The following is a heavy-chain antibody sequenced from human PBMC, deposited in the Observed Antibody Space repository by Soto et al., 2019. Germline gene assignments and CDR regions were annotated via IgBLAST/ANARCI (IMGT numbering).Heavy chain of an antibody. Sequence: QVQLVESGGGLVKPGGSLRLSCTASGFTFTDHYMTWIRQAPGKGLEWVSYINSGGRNIYYADSVRGRFTISRENAKNSVYLQISSLRAEDTAIYYCARDIRGANWGQGTLVIVSS. J-gene: IGHJ4*02. CDR1: GFTFTDHY. V-gene: IGHV3-11*01. CDR3: ARDIRGAN. CDR2: INSGGRNI. D-gene: IGHD3-10*01.